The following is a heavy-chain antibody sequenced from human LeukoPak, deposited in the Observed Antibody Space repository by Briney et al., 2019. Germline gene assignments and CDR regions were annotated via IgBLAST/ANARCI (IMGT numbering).Heavy chain of an antibody. CDR1: GGSISSGSYY. CDR3: ARGPVCSNTGCRYYYMDV. D-gene: IGHD2-2*01. J-gene: IGHJ6*03. Sequence: PSQTLSLTCTVSGGSISSGSYYWSWIRQPAGKGLEWIGRIYTSGSTNYNPSLKSRVTMSVDTSKNQFSLKLSSVTAADTAVYYCARGPVCSNTGCRYYYMDVWGKGTTVTISS. CDR2: IYTSGST. V-gene: IGHV4-61*02.